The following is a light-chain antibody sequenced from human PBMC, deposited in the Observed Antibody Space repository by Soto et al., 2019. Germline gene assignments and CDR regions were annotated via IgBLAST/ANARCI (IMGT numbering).Light chain of an antibody. J-gene: IGLJ2*01. Sequence: QSALTQPASVSGSPGQSITISCTGTSSDVGGYNYVSWYQQHPGKAPKLMLYDVSNRPSGVSNRFSGSKSGNTASLTISGLQTEDEADYYCSSSTSSHTRVFGGGTKLTVL. V-gene: IGLV2-14*01. CDR3: SSSTSSHTRV. CDR2: DVS. CDR1: SSDVGGYNY.